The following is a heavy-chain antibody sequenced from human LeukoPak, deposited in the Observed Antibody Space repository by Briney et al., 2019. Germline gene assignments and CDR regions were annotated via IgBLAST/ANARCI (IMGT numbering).Heavy chain of an antibody. D-gene: IGHD3-22*01. CDR3: AGGPPEDTSSGY. Sequence: ASVKVSCKASGYSFSTYDINWVRQAPGQGLEWLGWMRPKKSDTGYARKFQDRVTSTWNISTDTAYMELNSLTPEDTAVYFCAGGPPEDTSSGYWGQGTLVTVSS. V-gene: IGHV1-8*01. CDR2: MRPKKSDT. CDR1: GYSFSTYD. J-gene: IGHJ4*02.